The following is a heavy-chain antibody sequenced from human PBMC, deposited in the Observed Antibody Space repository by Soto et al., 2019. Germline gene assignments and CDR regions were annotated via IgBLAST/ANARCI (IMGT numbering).Heavy chain of an antibody. J-gene: IGHJ5*02. D-gene: IGHD3-10*01. CDR1: SGSISSSNW. Sequence: QVQLQESGPGLVKPSGTLSLTCAVSSGSISSSNWWSWVRQPPGKGLEWIGEIYHSGSTNYNPSSQSRVTIVVDESKNPFPLKLSSVAAADPAVYYCASHGGSGRYYNGAWFDPWGQGTLVTVSS. V-gene: IGHV4-4*02. CDR3: ASHGGSGRYYNGAWFDP. CDR2: IYHSGST.